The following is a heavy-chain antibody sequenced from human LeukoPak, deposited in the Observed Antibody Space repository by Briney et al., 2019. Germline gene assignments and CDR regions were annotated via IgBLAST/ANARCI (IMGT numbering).Heavy chain of an antibody. CDR1: GFTFSSYA. J-gene: IGHJ3*02. CDR2: ISYDGSNK. Sequence: GGSLRLSCAASGFTFSSYAMHWVRQAPGKGLEWVAVISYDGSNKYYADSVKGRFTISRDNSKNTLYLQMSSLRAEDTAVYYCARDNAGYGDPRANAFDIWGQGTMVTVSS. V-gene: IGHV3-30*04. D-gene: IGHD4-17*01. CDR3: ARDNAGYGDPRANAFDI.